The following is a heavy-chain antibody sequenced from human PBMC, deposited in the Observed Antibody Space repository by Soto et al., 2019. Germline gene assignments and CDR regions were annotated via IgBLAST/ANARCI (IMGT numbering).Heavy chain of an antibody. Sequence: QVQLVQSGAEVKKPGSSVKVSCKASGGTISSYGINWVRQAPGQGLEWMGGIIPILGSPNYAQKFRGRVTITADETTSTADMELSSLRSADTAVYYCARLRDGYNYFAYWGQGTLVTVSS. J-gene: IGHJ4*02. D-gene: IGHD5-12*01. V-gene: IGHV1-69*11. CDR1: GGTISSYG. CDR2: IIPILGSP. CDR3: ARLRDGYNYFAY.